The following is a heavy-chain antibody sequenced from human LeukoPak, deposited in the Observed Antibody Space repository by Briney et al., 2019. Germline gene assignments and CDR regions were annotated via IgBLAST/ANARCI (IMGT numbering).Heavy chain of an antibody. D-gene: IGHD3-9*01. J-gene: IGHJ4*02. CDR2: IYYTGSN. CDR1: GGSISSSGDY. Sequence: SETLSLTCTVSGGSISSSGDYWGWIRQPPGEGLEWIGTIYYTGSNQYNPSLKSRVTISVDTSKNQFSLKLSSVTAADTAVYYCARSLRYFDWLEAGYFDYWGQGTLVTVSS. CDR3: ARSLRYFDWLEAGYFDY. V-gene: IGHV4-39*01.